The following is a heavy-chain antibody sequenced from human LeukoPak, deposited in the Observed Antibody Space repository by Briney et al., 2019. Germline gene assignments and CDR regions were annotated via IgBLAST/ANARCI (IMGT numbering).Heavy chain of an antibody. Sequence: PGGSLRLSCAASGFTFSSYAMHWVHQAPGKGLEWVAVISYDGSNKYYADSVKGRFTISRDNSKNTLYLQMNSLRAEDTAVYYCARAPGSGSYWAYFDYWGQGTLVTVSS. CDR2: ISYDGSNK. V-gene: IGHV3-30-3*01. CDR3: ARAPGSGSYWAYFDY. J-gene: IGHJ4*02. CDR1: GFTFSSYA. D-gene: IGHD1-26*01.